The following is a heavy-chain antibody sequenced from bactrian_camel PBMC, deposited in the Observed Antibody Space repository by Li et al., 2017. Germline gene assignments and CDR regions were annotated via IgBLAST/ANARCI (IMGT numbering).Heavy chain of an antibody. CDR1: GFSFSDYY. Sequence: QVQLVESGGGLVQPGGSLRLSCVGSGFSFSDYYMSWVRQAPGQHLQWLASIYADGSQTDYHRSVKGRFTISRDNAKNTVWLQMNSLKPEDTAIYYCAAGASVIDGPALRVGAYTYWGQGTQVTVS. J-gene: IGHJ4*01. D-gene: IGHD5*01. V-gene: IGHV3-2*01. CDR2: IYADGSQT. CDR3: AAGASVIDGPALRVGAYTY.